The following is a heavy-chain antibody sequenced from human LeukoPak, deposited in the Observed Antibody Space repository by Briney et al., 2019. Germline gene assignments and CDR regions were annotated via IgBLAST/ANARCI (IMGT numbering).Heavy chain of an antibody. D-gene: IGHD6-13*01. CDR3: ARLHHFGISWYGGDWFDP. Sequence: GESLKISCKGSGYCFTSYWISWLRQRPGKGLEWMGRIDPSDSYTNYSPSFQGHVTISADKSISTAYLQWSSLKASDTAMYYCARLHHFGISWYGGDWFDPWGQGTLVTVSS. J-gene: IGHJ5*02. CDR2: IDPSDSYT. CDR1: GYCFTSYW. V-gene: IGHV5-10-1*01.